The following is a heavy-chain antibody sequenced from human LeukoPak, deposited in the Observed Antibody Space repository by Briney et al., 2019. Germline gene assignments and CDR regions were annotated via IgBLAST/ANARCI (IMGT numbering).Heavy chain of an antibody. D-gene: IGHD5-18*01. V-gene: IGHV3-43*02. CDR2: ISGDGGAT. CDR1: GFTFDDYV. Sequence: GGSLRLSCAASGFTFDDYVMHWVRQAPGKGLEWVSFISGDGGATYYADSAKGRFTISRDNGRKSLYLQMDSLRTEDAALYYCAKGGYTYGGRLFDYWGQGTLVTVSS. J-gene: IGHJ4*02. CDR3: AKGGYTYGGRLFDY.